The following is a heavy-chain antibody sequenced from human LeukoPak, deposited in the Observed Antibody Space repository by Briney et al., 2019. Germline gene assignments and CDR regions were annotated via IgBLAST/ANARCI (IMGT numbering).Heavy chain of an antibody. V-gene: IGHV3-23*01. CDR2: INNGAGDT. CDR1: GFIFTDYA. CDR3: ARSGLATCHY. D-gene: IGHD3-10*01. J-gene: IGHJ4*02. Sequence: GGSLRLSCQASGFIFTDYAMSWVRQAPGKGLEWVSSINNGAGDTFFADSVKGRFTISRDDSRGMVYLQMNSLTAEDTAVYHCARSGLATCHYWGQGTLVTVSS.